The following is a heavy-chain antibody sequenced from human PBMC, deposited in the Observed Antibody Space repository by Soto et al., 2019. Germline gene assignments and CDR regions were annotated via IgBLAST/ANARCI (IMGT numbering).Heavy chain of an antibody. CDR1: GGTFSSYT. Sequence: SVKVSCKASGGTFSSYTISWVRQAPGQGLEWMGRIIPILGIANYAQKFQGRVTITADKSTSTAYMELSSLRSEDAAVYYCASRGYSYGSDYWGQGTLVTVSS. D-gene: IGHD5-18*01. V-gene: IGHV1-69*02. CDR2: IIPILGIA. J-gene: IGHJ4*02. CDR3: ASRGYSYGSDY.